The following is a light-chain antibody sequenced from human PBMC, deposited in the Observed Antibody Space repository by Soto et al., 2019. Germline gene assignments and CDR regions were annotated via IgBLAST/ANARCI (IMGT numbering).Light chain of an antibody. Sequence: EIILTQSPATLSVSPGQRVTLSCRATQSVDTNLAWYQHKPGQPPRLLIPGASTRATGIAARFSGSGSGTEFTLTISSLQSDDFAVYYCQQYDDWPPLTFGGGTKV. V-gene: IGKV3-15*01. CDR1: QSVDTN. CDR3: QQYDDWPPLT. CDR2: GAS. J-gene: IGKJ4*01.